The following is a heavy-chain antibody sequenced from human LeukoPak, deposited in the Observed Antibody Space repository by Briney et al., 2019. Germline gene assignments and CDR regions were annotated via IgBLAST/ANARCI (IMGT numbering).Heavy chain of an antibody. Sequence: GASVKVSCKASGYTFTSYGISWVRQAPGQGLEWMGWISAYNGNTNYAQKLQGRVTMTTDTSTSTAYMELRSLRSDDTAVYYCAREFYYDSSGNYGWGAFDIWGQGTMVTVSS. V-gene: IGHV1-18*01. CDR1: GYTFTSYG. CDR2: ISAYNGNT. D-gene: IGHD3-22*01. CDR3: AREFYYDSSGNYGWGAFDI. J-gene: IGHJ3*02.